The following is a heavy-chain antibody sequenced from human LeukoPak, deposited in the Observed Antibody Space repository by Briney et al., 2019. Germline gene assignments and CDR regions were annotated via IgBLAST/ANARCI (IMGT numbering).Heavy chain of an antibody. CDR3: ARGSAWYNY. CDR2: IQVSGTT. J-gene: IGHJ4*02. D-gene: IGHD6-19*01. CDR1: DGSISSYD. V-gene: IGHV4-4*07. Sequence: SETLSLTCTVSDGSISSYDWSWIRQPAGKGLEWIGRIQVSGTTNYNPSLKSRVTMSVDTSNNQFSLKLGSVTAADTAVYYCARGSAWYNYWGQGILVTVSS.